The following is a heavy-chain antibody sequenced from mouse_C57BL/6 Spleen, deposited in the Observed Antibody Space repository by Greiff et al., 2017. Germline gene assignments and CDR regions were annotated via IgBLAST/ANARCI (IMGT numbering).Heavy chain of an antibody. CDR2: ISYDGSN. V-gene: IGHV3-6*01. D-gene: IGHD1-1*01. Sequence: ESGPGLVKPSQSLSLTCSVTGYSITSGYYWNWIRQFPGNTLEWMGYISYDGSNNYNPSLKNRISITRDTSKNQFFLKLNSVTTEDTATYYCARNYYGSSRNVYWYFDVWGTGTTVTVSS. CDR3: ARNYYGSSRNVYWYFDV. J-gene: IGHJ1*03. CDR1: GYSITSGYY.